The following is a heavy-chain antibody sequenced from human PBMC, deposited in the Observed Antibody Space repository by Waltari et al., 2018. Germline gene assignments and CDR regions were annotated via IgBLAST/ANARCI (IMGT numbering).Heavy chain of an antibody. Sequence: EVQLVESGGGFIQSGGSLRLSCAASGFTVSSNYMSWVRQAPGKGLGWFSFIFSDGRTYYADSVKGRFTISRDNSKNTLYLQINSLRAEDTAVYYCARDSRGGLFFDYWGQGTLVTVSS. V-gene: IGHV3-53*01. J-gene: IGHJ4*02. CDR3: ARDSRGGLFFDY. CDR1: GFTVSSNY. CDR2: IFSDGRT.